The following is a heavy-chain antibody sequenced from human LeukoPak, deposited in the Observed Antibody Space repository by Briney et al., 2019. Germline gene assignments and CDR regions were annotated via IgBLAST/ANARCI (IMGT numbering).Heavy chain of an antibody. CDR1: GFTFDDYA. CDR3: AKGSYDTMVRGPRYYFDY. CDR2: ISWNSGSI. J-gene: IGHJ4*02. V-gene: IGHV3-9*01. Sequence: GGSLRLSCAASGFTFDDYAMHWVRQAPGKGLEWVSGISWNSGSIGYADSVKGRFTISRDNAKNSLYLQMNSLRAEDTALYYCAKGSYDTMVRGPRYYFDYWGQGTLVTVSS. D-gene: IGHD3-10*01.